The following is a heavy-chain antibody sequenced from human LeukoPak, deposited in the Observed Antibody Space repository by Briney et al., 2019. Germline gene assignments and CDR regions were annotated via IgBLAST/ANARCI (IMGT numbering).Heavy chain of an antibody. CDR2: IRSDGSNK. CDR1: GFTFSVYG. V-gene: IGHV3-30*02. J-gene: IGHJ4*02. CDR3: ATQFGSGTLANEYDY. Sequence: GGSLRLSCAASGFTFSVYGMHWVRQAPGKGLEWVSFIRSDGSNKYYTESVKGRFTVSRDNSNNTLYPQMNSLRVEDTAVYYCATQFGSGTLANEYDYWGQGSLVTVSS. D-gene: IGHD3-10*01.